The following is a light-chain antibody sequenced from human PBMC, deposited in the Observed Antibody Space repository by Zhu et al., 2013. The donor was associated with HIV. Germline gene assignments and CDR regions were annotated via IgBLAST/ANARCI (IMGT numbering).Light chain of an antibody. V-gene: IGKV3-20*01. CDR3: QHNGTSSLT. Sequence: DIVLTQSPGTLSLSPGERATLSCRASQSVGNNFLAWYQHKPGQAPRLLIYGTSTRATGIPDRFSGSGSGTDFTLSISRLDPEDFAVYYCQHNGTSSLTFGGGTKVEIK. CDR2: GTS. J-gene: IGKJ4*01. CDR1: QSVGNNF.